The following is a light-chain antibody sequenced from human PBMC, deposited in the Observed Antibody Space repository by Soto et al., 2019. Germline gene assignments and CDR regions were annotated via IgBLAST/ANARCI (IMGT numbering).Light chain of an antibody. CDR3: HQRQSWPRT. CDR1: QYVGTR. Sequence: EIVLTQSPATLSSSPGETATLSCRASQYVGTRLAWYQHKPGQAPRLLIYYTSNRATGIPARFSGSGSGTDFTLTINSXAPEDFAIYYCHQRQSWPRTFGQGTKVDIK. J-gene: IGKJ1*01. V-gene: IGKV3-11*01. CDR2: YTS.